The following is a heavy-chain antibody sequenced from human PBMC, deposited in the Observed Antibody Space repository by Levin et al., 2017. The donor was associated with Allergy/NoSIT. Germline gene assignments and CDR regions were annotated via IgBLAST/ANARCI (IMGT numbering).Heavy chain of an antibody. V-gene: IGHV3-23*01. CDR3: AKGEGGSGSDYNFDY. Sequence: GGSLRLSCAASGFTFSSYAMSWVRQSPGKGLEWVSAVSGSGDSTYYADSVKGRFTISRDNSKNTLYLQMHSLRDEDTALYYCAKGEGGSGSDYNFDYWGQGTLVTVSS. D-gene: IGHD3-10*01. J-gene: IGHJ4*02. CDR1: GFTFSSYA. CDR2: VSGSGDST.